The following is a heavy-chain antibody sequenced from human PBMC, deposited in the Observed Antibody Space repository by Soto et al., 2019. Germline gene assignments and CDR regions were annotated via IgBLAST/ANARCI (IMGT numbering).Heavy chain of an antibody. CDR2: TSANNGNT. CDR3: ARDTSAEDFYGSGSLTDY. Sequence: QVQLVQSGVEVKKPGASVKVSCKASGYTFISYSISWVRQAPGQGLEWMGWTSANNGNTNYAHNLQGRVTMTTDTTTTTAYIELMMLRSDDRAVYYCARDTSAEDFYGSGSLTDYWGQGTLVTVSS. D-gene: IGHD3-10*01. V-gene: IGHV1-18*01. J-gene: IGHJ4*02. CDR1: GYTFISYS.